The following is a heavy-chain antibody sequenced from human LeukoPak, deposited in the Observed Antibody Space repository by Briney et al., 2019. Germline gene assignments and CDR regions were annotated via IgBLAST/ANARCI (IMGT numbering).Heavy chain of an antibody. J-gene: IGHJ4*02. CDR2: IIPIFGTA. CDR3: AREWYGDYYYFDY. CDR1: GGTFSSYA. V-gene: IGHV1-69*13. D-gene: IGHD4-17*01. Sequence: SVKVSCKASGGTFSSYAISWVRQVPGQGLEWMGGIIPIFGTANYAQKFLGRVTITADESTSTAYMELSSLRSEDTAVYYCAREWYGDYYYFDYWGQGTLVTVSS.